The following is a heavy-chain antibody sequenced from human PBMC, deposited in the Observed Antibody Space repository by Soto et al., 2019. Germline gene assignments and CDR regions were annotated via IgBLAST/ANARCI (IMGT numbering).Heavy chain of an antibody. V-gene: IGHV1-3*01. CDR2: INASNGNT. CDR1: GGTFSSYI. J-gene: IGHJ4*02. CDR3: ARGTGYYPPFDY. Sequence: ASVKVSCKASGGTFSSYIISWVRQAPGQGLEWMGWINASNGNTTYSQRFLGRVTITRDTSASTAYMELSSLRSEDTAVYYCARGTGYYPPFDYWGQGTLVTVS. D-gene: IGHD3-9*01.